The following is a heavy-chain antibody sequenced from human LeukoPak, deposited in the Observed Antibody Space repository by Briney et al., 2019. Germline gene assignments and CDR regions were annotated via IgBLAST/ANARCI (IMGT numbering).Heavy chain of an antibody. CDR3: AKERHDFSNYYFDY. J-gene: IGHJ4*02. CDR2: ISGSGGST. Sequence: GGSLRLSCAASGFTFSSYDMSWVRQAPGKGLEWVSSISGSGGSTYYADSVKGRFTISRDNSKNTLYLQMNSLRAEDTAVYYCAKERHDFSNYYFDYWGQGTLVTVSS. V-gene: IGHV3-23*01. CDR1: GFTFSSYD. D-gene: IGHD3-3*01.